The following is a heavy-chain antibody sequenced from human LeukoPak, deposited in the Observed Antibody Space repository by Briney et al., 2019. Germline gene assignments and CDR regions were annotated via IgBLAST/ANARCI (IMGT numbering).Heavy chain of an antibody. CDR2: ISSSAGTI. D-gene: IGHD3-10*01. CDR3: ARDRGYGSGINWFDP. Sequence: GGSLRLSCAASGFTFSSFEMNWVRQAPGKGLEWVSYISSSAGTIYYADSVKGRFTISRDNAKNSLFLQMNSLRPEDTAVYYCARDRGYGSGINWFDPWGQGTLVTVSS. CDR1: GFTFSSFE. J-gene: IGHJ5*02. V-gene: IGHV3-48*03.